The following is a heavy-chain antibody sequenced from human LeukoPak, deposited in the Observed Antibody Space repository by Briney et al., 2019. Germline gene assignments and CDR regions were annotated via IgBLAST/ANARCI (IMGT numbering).Heavy chain of an antibody. Sequence: ASVKVSCKASGYTFTGHYMHWVRQAPGQGLEWMGWINPNSGGRDYAQKFQGRVTLTRDTSISTAYMELSRLRSDDTAVYYCARGDYYDSSGYPDYWGQGTLSPSPQ. V-gene: IGHV1-2*02. D-gene: IGHD3-22*01. CDR1: GYTFTGHY. CDR2: INPNSGGR. CDR3: ARGDYYDSSGYPDY. J-gene: IGHJ4*02.